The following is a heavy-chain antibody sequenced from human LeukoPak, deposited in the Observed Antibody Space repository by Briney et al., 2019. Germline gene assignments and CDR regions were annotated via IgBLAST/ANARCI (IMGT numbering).Heavy chain of an antibody. CDR2: INHSGGA. J-gene: IGHJ5*02. Sequence: SETLSLTCAVYGGSFIGYYWSWIRQPPGKGLEWIGEINHSGGANYNPSLNSRVTISVDTSKNQFSLKLSSVTAADTAVYYCARDRWNDGRFDPWGQGTLVTVSS. D-gene: IGHD1-1*01. CDR1: GGSFIGYY. CDR3: ARDRWNDGRFDP. V-gene: IGHV4-34*01.